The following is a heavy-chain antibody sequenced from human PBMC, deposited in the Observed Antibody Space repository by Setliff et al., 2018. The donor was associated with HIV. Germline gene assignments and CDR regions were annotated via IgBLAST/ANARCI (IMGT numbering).Heavy chain of an antibody. CDR3: ARRGYCSSTSCPDAFDI. CDR2: IYPGDSDT. J-gene: IGHJ3*02. CDR1: GYSFTCYW. V-gene: IGHV5-51*01. D-gene: IGHD2-2*01. Sequence: GESLKISCKGSGYSFTCYWIGWVRQMPGKGLEWMGIIYPGDSDTRYSPSFQGQVTISADKSISTAYLRWSSLKASDTAMYYCARRGYCSSTSCPDAFDIWGQGTMVTVSS.